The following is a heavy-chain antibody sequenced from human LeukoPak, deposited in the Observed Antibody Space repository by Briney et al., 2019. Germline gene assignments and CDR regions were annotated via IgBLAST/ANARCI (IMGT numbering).Heavy chain of an antibody. CDR3: AEDPDYYYMDV. CDR2: ISGRGGWT. Sequence: GGSLRLSCAASGFTFSNYAMIWVRQPPGKGLEWVSAISGRGGWTYYADSVKGRFTISRDDSKNMMWLQMNSLRAEDTALYYCAEDPDYYYMDVCGKGNTVTVSS. CDR1: GFTFSNYA. J-gene: IGHJ6*03. V-gene: IGHV3-23*01.